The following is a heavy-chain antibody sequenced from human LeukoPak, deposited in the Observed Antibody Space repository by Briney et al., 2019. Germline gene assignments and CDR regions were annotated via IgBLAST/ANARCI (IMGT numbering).Heavy chain of an antibody. J-gene: IGHJ4*02. V-gene: IGHV4-31*03. CDR2: IYYSGST. CDR3: ARGSTSSRRFDY. Sequence: SQTLSLTCTVSGGSISSGGYYWSGIRQHPGKGLEWIGYIYYSGSTYYNPSLKSRVTISVDTSKNQFSLKLSSVTAADTAVYYCARGSTSSRRFDYWGQGTLVTVSS. D-gene: IGHD6-13*01. CDR1: GGSISSGGYY.